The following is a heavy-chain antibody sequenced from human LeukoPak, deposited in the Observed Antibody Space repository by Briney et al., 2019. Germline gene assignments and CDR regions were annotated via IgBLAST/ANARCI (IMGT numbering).Heavy chain of an antibody. D-gene: IGHD6-13*01. CDR1: GCTFTSYD. V-gene: IGHV1-8*01. J-gene: IGHJ6*03. Sequence: ASVKVSCKASGCTFTSYDINWVRQATGQGLEWMGWMNPNSGNTGYAQKFQGRVTMTRNTSISTAYMELGSLRSEDTAVYYCARGDAYSSPFYYMDVWGKGTTVTVSS. CDR3: ARGDAYSSPFYYMDV. CDR2: MNPNSGNT.